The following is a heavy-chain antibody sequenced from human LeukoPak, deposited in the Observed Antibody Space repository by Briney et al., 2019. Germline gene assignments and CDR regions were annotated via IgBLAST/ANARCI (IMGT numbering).Heavy chain of an antibody. CDR3: ARASNDYGDYQYFQH. J-gene: IGHJ1*01. CDR2: SIPIFGTA. CDR1: GGTFISYA. D-gene: IGHD4-17*01. Sequence: GASVKVSCKASGGTFISYAISWVRQAPGQGLEWMGGSIPIFGTANYAQKFQGRVTITADKSTSTAYLELSSLRSEDTAVYYCARASNDYGDYQYFQHWGQGTLVTVSS. V-gene: IGHV1-69*06.